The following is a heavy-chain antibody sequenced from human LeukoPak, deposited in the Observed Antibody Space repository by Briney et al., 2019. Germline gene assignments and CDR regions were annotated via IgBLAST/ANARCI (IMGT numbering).Heavy chain of an antibody. CDR2: MRYDGSNK. CDR3: AKQRYQLLYDLDYYYYMDV. Sequence: PGGSLRLSCAASGFTFSSYGMHWVRQAPGKGLEWVAFMRYDGSNKYYAGSVKGRFTISRDNSKNTLYLQMNSLRAEDTAVYYCAKQRYQLLYDLDYYYYMDVWGKGTTVTVSS. D-gene: IGHD2-2*02. J-gene: IGHJ6*03. CDR1: GFTFSSYG. V-gene: IGHV3-30*02.